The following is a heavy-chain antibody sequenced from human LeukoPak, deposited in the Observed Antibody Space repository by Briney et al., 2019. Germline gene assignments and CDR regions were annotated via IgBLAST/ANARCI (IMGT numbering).Heavy chain of an antibody. V-gene: IGHV3-21*01. J-gene: IGHJ5*02. CDR1: GVTFSRYS. D-gene: IGHD3-10*01. CDR3: ARDVGGYYPFYT. Sequence: GGSLRLSCAASGVTFSRYSMNWVRQAPGEGLEWGSYIITSSSYIYYADSLKSRFTISRGKAKNCLYLRMNSPRAEDTGVFYCARDVGGYYPFYTWGEGNLGTVSS. CDR2: IITSSSYI.